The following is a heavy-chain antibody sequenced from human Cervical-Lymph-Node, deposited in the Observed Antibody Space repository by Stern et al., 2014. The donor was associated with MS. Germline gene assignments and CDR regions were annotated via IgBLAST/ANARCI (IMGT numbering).Heavy chain of an antibody. Sequence: EVQLVESGGGLVQPGGSLRLSCAASGFTFSSYGMSWVRQAPGKGLEWVSAISGRDDITDHADSVRGRFTISRDKSKNTLYLQMNSLRAEDTAVYYCVKGGGPYRSGGGYFDYWGQGTLVTVSS. V-gene: IGHV3-23*04. CDR2: ISGRDDIT. J-gene: IGHJ4*02. CDR1: GFTFSSYG. CDR3: VKGGGPYRSGGGYFDY. D-gene: IGHD3-16*01.